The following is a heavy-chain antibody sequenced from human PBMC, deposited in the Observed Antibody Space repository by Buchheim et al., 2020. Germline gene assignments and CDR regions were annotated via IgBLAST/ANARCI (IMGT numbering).Heavy chain of an antibody. CDR3: SIAAAGTRYYYYGMDV. CDR2: INPSGGST. CDR1: GYTFTSYY. Sequence: QVQLVQSGAEVKKPGASVKVSCKASGYTFTSYYMHWVRQAPGQGLEWMGIINPSGGSTSYAQKFQGRVTMTRDTSTRTVYMELSSLRSEDTAVYYCSIAAAGTRYYYYGMDVWGQGTT. J-gene: IGHJ6*02. V-gene: IGHV1-46*01. D-gene: IGHD6-13*01.